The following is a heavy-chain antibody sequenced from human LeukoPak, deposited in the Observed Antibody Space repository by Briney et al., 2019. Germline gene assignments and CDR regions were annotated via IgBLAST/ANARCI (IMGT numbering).Heavy chain of an antibody. D-gene: IGHD3-10*01. J-gene: IGHJ3*02. Sequence: ASVKVSCKASGYTFTSYAMHWVRQAPGQRLEWMGWINAGNGNTKYSQKFQGRVTITGDTSARTAYMELSSLRSEDTAVYYCGKHLWFGESHGAFDIWGQGTMVTVSS. CDR2: INAGNGNT. CDR3: GKHLWFGESHGAFDI. V-gene: IGHV1-3*01. CDR1: GYTFTSYA.